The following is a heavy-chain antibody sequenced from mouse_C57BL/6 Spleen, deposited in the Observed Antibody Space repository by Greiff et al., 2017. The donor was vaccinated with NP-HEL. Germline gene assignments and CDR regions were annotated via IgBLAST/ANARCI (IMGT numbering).Heavy chain of an antibody. D-gene: IGHD1-1*01. V-gene: IGHV14-4*01. CDR1: GFNIKDDY. CDR2: IDPENGDT. J-gene: IGHJ3*01. CDR3: TTITTVPFAY. Sequence: VHVKQSGAELVRPGASVKLSCTASGFNIKDDYMHWVKQRPEQGLEWIGWIDPENGDTEYASKFQGKATITADTSSNTAYLQLSSLTSEDTAVYYCTTITTVPFAYWGQGTLVTVSA.